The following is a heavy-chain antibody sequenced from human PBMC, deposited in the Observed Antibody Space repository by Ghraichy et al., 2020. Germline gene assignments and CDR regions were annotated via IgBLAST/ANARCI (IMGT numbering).Heavy chain of an antibody. CDR2: FDPEDGET. D-gene: IGHD6-19*01. CDR1: GYTLTELS. J-gene: IGHJ6*04. Sequence: ASVKVSCKVSGYTLTELSMHWVRQAPGKGLEWMGGFDPEDGETIYAQKFQGRVTMTEETSTDTAYMELSSLRLEDTAVYYCATWYIDQWLVPRGRFNGMDVWGKGSTVTV. V-gene: IGHV1-24*01. CDR3: ATWYIDQWLVPRGRFNGMDV.